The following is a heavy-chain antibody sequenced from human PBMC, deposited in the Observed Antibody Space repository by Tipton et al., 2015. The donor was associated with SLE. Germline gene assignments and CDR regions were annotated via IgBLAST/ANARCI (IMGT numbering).Heavy chain of an antibody. CDR3: ARDEGQWPLES. CDR2: INPNSGGT. CDR1: GYTLTNYY. Sequence: QLVQSGAEVKKPGASVKVSCKASGYTLTNYYVHWVRQVPGQGLKWMGWINPNSGGTNYARSFQGRVTMTRDTSISTVYMQLSSLISDDTAVYYCARDEGQWPLESWGQGTLVTVSS. V-gene: IGHV1-2*02. J-gene: IGHJ4*02. D-gene: IGHD6-19*01.